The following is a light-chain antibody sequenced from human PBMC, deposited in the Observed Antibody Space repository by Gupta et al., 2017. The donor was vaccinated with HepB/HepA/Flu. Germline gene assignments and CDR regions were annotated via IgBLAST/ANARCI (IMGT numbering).Light chain of an antibody. CDR3: MQAEHWPLT. CDR2: KVS. Sequence: DVVMTQSPLSLPVTLGQPASISCRSSQGLVYSDGNTYLSWFQQRPGQSPRRLIYKVSDRDSGVPDRFSGSGSGNGYTLRISRVEADDVVIYYCMQAEHWPLTFGGGTKVEIK. V-gene: IGKV2-30*01. J-gene: IGKJ4*01. CDR1: QGLVYSDGNTY.